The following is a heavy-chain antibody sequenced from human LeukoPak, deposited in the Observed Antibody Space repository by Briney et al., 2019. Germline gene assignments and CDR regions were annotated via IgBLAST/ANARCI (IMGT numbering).Heavy chain of an antibody. CDR3: ARGGNRFGGFYFDY. J-gene: IGHJ4*02. Sequence: SQTLSLTCTVSADSLSSGGHYWAWLRQFPGKGLESIGFIHHSGRSRHNPSLKDRVAISVDTSRKQFALKLSSVTAADTAMYYCARGGNRFGGFYFDYWGQGIQVIVSS. V-gene: IGHV4-31*03. CDR1: ADSLSSGGHY. CDR2: IHHSGRS. D-gene: IGHD3-10*01.